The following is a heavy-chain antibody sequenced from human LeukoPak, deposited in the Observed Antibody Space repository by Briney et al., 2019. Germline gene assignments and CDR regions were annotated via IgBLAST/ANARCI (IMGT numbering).Heavy chain of an antibody. D-gene: IGHD5-18*01. CDR2: IYYSGST. V-gene: IGHV4-39*07. J-gene: IGHJ4*02. Sequence: SETLSLTCTVSGGSISSSSYYWGWIRQPPGKGLEWIGSIYYSGSTYYNPSLKSRVTISVDTSKNQFSLKLSSVTAADTAVYYCAGAGGYGLIDYWGQGTMVTVSS. CDR3: AGAGGYGLIDY. CDR1: GGSISSSSYY.